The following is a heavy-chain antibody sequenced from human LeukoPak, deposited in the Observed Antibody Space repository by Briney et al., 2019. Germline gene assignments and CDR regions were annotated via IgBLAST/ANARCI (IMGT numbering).Heavy chain of an antibody. CDR3: ARRYYYDSSGYTIPLGWYAYDAFDI. D-gene: IGHD3-22*01. V-gene: IGHV4-61*02. Sequence: PSQTLSLTCTVSGGSISSGSYYWSWIRQPAGKGLEWIGRIYTSGSTNYNPSLKSRVTISVDTSKNQFSLKLSSVTAADTAVYYCARRYYYDSSGYTIPLGWYAYDAFDIWGQGTMVTVSS. CDR1: GGSISSGSYY. CDR2: IYTSGST. J-gene: IGHJ3*02.